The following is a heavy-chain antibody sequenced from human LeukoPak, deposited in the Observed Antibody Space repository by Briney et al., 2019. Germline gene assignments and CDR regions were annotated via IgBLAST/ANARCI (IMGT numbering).Heavy chain of an antibody. V-gene: IGHV3-48*03. CDR2: ISSSGSTK. Sequence: GGSLRLSCAAPGFTFSSYEMNWVRQAPGKGLEWVSYISSSGSTKHYADSVKGRLTISRDNAKNSLYLQVNSLRAEDTAVYYCARGLYDSSGPLDYWGQGTLVTVSS. CDR1: GFTFSSYE. CDR3: ARGLYDSSGPLDY. J-gene: IGHJ4*02. D-gene: IGHD3-22*01.